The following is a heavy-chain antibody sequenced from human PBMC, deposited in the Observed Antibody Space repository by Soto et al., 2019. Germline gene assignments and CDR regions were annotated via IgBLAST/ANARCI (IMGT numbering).Heavy chain of an antibody. V-gene: IGHV5-51*01. CDR1: GHIFTSHW. CDR3: ARTYDHILNGCYLN. CDR2: IYPGDSDT. D-gene: IGHD3-9*01. Sequence: XESLMISCKDCGHIFTSHWIAWVRQMPGNGLEWMGIIYPGDSDTRYSPSFQGQVTISADKSISTAYLHWDSLKAADTAMYYCARTYDHILNGCYLNWGQGTLVTVSS. J-gene: IGHJ4*02.